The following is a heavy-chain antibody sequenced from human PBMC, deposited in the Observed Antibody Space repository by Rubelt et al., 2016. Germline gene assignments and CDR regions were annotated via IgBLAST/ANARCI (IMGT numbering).Heavy chain of an antibody. CDR3: ARDHSGRNIGGAFDI. CDR1: GYTFTSYG. CDR2: IIPIFGTA. Sequence: QVQLVQSGAEVKKPGASVKVSCKASGYTFTSYGISWVRQAPGQGLEWMGGIIPIFGTANYAQKFQGRVTITADESTSTAYMELSSLRSEDTAVYYCARDHSGRNIGGAFDIWGQGTMVTVSS. D-gene: IGHD1-26*01. J-gene: IGHJ3*02. V-gene: IGHV1-69*13.